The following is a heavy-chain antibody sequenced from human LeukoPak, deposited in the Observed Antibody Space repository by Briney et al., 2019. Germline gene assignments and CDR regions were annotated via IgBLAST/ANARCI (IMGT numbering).Heavy chain of an antibody. CDR1: GYTFTSYG. J-gene: IGHJ4*02. CDR3: ARRGCSGGSCYYFDY. V-gene: IGHV1-18*04. D-gene: IGHD2-15*01. CDR2: ISAYNGNT. Sequence: ASGYTFTSYGISWVRQAPGQGLEWMGWISAYNGNTNYAQKLQGRVTMTTDTSTSTAYMELRSLGSDDTAVYYCARRGCSGGSCYYFDYWGQGTLVTVSS.